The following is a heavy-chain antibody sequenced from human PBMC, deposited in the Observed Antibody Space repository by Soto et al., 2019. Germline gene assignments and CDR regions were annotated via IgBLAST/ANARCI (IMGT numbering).Heavy chain of an antibody. CDR3: APRTTSTGWSLLDS. Sequence: PSETLSLTCTVSGGSVSSSFFYWSWVRQPPGQRLEWIGYIYYTGTTNYNPSLAGRVAMSVDTSKKQFTLNLRSLTTADTARYYLAPRTTSTGWSLLDSWGQGMLVTVSS. J-gene: IGHJ4*02. D-gene: IGHD2-2*01. CDR1: GGSVSSSFFY. CDR2: IYYTGTT. V-gene: IGHV4-61*01.